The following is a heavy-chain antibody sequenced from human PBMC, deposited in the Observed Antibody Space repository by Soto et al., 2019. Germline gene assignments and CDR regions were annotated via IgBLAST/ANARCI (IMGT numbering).Heavy chain of an antibody. CDR2: ISSSSSYT. Sequence: GGSLRLSCTASGFTFSTYAMSWVRPAPGKGLEWVSSISSSSSYTNYADSVKGRFTISRDNAKNSLYLQMNSLRAEDTAVYYCARDRGVTADRDDFDYWGQGTLVTVSS. CDR1: GFTFSTYA. D-gene: IGHD2-21*02. V-gene: IGHV3-21*01. CDR3: ARDRGVTADRDDFDY. J-gene: IGHJ4*02.